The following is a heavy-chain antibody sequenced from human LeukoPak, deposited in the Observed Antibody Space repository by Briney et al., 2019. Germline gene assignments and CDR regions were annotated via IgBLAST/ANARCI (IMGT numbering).Heavy chain of an antibody. J-gene: IGHJ4*02. CDR1: GFTFSSYA. Sequence: SGGSLRLSCAASGFTFSSYAMHWVRQAPGKGLEWVAVISYDGSNKYYADSVKGRFTISRDNSKNTLYLQMNSLRAEDTAVYYCARGDGYNYFLSDYWGRGTLVTVSS. D-gene: IGHD5-24*01. CDR2: ISYDGSNK. CDR3: ARGDGYNYFLSDY. V-gene: IGHV3-30*04.